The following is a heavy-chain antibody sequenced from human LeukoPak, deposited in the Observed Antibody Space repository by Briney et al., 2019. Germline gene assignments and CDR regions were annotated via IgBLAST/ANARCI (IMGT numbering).Heavy chain of an antibody. V-gene: IGHV1-69*13. CDR2: IIPIFGTA. D-gene: IGHD3-22*01. Sequence: SVKVSCKASGGTFSSYAISWVRQAPGQGLEWMGGIIPIFGTANYAQKFQGRVTITADESTSTAYMELSSLRSEDTAVYYCARDHGSRYYDSSGYYGYWGQGTLVTVSS. CDR3: ARDHGSRYYDSSGYYGY. CDR1: GGTFSSYA. J-gene: IGHJ4*02.